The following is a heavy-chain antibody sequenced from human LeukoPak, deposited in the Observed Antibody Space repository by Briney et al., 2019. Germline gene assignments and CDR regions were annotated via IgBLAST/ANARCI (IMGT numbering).Heavy chain of an antibody. J-gene: IGHJ4*02. CDR1: GYSFTNYW. CDR3: VRQSPGILGYFDY. CDR2: IYPGDSDT. D-gene: IGHD6-13*01. Sequence: GESLKISCQGFGYSFTNYWIGWVRQMPGKGLEWMGIIYPGDSDTRYSPSFQGQVTISADKSISTAYLQWSSLKAPDTAMYYCVRQSPGILGYFDYWGQGTLVTVSS. V-gene: IGHV5-51*01.